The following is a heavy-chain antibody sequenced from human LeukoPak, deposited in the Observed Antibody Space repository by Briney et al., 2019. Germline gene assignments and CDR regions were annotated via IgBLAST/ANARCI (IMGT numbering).Heavy chain of an antibody. Sequence: GASVKVSFKASGYTFTSYPISWVRQAPGQGLEWMGWISAYNGNTNYAQKLQGRVTMTTDTSTSTAYMELRSLRSDDTAVYYCARGRGTIFGVVITLYYFDYWGQGTLVTVSS. CDR1: GYTFTSYP. J-gene: IGHJ4*02. D-gene: IGHD3-3*01. CDR2: ISAYNGNT. CDR3: ARGRGTIFGVVITLYYFDY. V-gene: IGHV1-18*01.